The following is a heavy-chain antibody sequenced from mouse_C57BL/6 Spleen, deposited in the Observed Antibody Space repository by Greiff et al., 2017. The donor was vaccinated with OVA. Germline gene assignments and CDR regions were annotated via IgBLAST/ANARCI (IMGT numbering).Heavy chain of an antibody. Sequence: VQLQQSGAELVRPGASVTLSCKASGYTFTDYEMHWVKQTPVHGLEWIGAIDPETGGTAYNQKFKGKAILTADKSSSTAYMELRSLTSEDSAVYYCTRRGDDYDTWGQGTTLTVSS. CDR2: IDPETGGT. CDR1: GYTFTDYE. D-gene: IGHD2-4*01. J-gene: IGHJ2*01. V-gene: IGHV1-15*01. CDR3: TRRGDDYDT.